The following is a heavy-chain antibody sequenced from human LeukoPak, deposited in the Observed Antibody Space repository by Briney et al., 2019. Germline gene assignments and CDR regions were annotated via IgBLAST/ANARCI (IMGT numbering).Heavy chain of an antibody. Sequence: SETLSLTCTVSGGSISSYYWSWIRQPPGKGLEWIGYMYYSGSTNYNPSTNYNPSLKSRVTISVDTSKNQFSLKLTSVTAADTAVYYCARVSARYSSVLGIYYYYYMDVWGKGTTVTVSS. D-gene: IGHD6-19*01. CDR3: ARVSARYSSVLGIYYYYYMDV. CDR2: MYYSGST. CDR1: GGSISSYY. V-gene: IGHV4-59*08. J-gene: IGHJ6*03.